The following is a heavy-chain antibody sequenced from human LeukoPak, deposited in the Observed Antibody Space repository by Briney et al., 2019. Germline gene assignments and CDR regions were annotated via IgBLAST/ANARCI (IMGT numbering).Heavy chain of an antibody. CDR1: GYSFTSYW. Sequence: RGESLKISCKGSGYSFTSYWISWVRQMPGKGLEWLGRIDPSDSYTTYSPPSQGHVTLSADKSISTAYLQWSSLKASDTAMYYCARLDDDYYGSGSYSYYWGQGTLVTVSS. V-gene: IGHV5-10-1*01. D-gene: IGHD3-10*01. CDR2: IDPSDSYT. CDR3: ARLDDDYYGSGSYSYY. J-gene: IGHJ4*02.